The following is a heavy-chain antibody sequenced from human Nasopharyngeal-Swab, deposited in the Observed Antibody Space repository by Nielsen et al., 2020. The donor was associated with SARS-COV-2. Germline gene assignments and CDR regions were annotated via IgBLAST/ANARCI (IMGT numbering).Heavy chain of an antibody. CDR1: GFTFSAHY. D-gene: IGHD6-19*01. J-gene: IGHJ6*02. CDR3: ARDFSSVWTSGLGV. V-gene: IGHV3-72*01. CDR2: SRNKANGYTT. Sequence: GESLKISCAASGFTFSAHYMDWVRQAPGKGLEWVGRSRNKANGYTTEYAASVRGRFTISRDDSKDSLYLQMNSLKTEDTAVYYCARDFSSVWTSGLGVWGQGTTVTVSS.